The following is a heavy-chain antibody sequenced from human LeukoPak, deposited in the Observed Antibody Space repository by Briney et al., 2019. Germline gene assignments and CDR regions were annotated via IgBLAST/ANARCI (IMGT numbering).Heavy chain of an antibody. CDR2: IYHSGST. V-gene: IGHV4-30-2*01. CDR1: GGSISSGGYS. D-gene: IGHD5-12*01. CDR3: ARAGKYGGYEFDP. Sequence: TLSLTCAVSGGSISSGGYSWSWIRQPPGKGLEWIGYIYHSGSTYYNPPLKSRVTISVDRSKNQFSLKLSSVTAADTAVYYCARAGKYGGYEFDPWGQGTRVTVSS. J-gene: IGHJ5*02.